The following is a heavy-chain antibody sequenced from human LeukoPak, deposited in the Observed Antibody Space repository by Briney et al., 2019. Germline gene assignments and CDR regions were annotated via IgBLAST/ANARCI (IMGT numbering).Heavy chain of an antibody. J-gene: IGHJ4*02. CDR2: IYYSGST. Sequence: SETLSLTCTVSGGSISSYYWSWIRQPPGKGLEWIGYIYYSGSTNYNPSLKSRVTISVDTSKNQFSLKLSSVTAADTAVYYCARSLFYGDHGYYFDYWGQGTLVTVSS. CDR3: ARSLFYGDHGYYFDY. D-gene: IGHD4-17*01. V-gene: IGHV4-59*01. CDR1: GGSISSYY.